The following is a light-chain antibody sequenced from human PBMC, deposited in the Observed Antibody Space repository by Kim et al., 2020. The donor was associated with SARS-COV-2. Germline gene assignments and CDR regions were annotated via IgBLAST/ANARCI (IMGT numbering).Light chain of an antibody. CDR3: QQYYDSPWT. CDR1: QGISSY. J-gene: IGKJ1*01. V-gene: IGKV1-8*01. CDR2: AAS. Sequence: ASTGDRVTITCRASQGISSYLAWYQQKPGKAPKLLIYAASTLQSGVPSRFSGSGSGTDFTLTISCLQSEDFASYYCQQYYDSPWTFGQGTKVDIK.